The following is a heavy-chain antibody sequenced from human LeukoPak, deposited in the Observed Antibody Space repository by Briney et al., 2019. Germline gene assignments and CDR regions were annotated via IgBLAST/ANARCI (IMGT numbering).Heavy chain of an antibody. CDR3: ARYIWGSYPTFEDY. V-gene: IGHV4-59*01. CDR1: GGSISTYY. Sequence: PSETLSLTCTVSGGSISTYYWSWIRQPPGKGLEWIGYISYSGSTNYNPSLKSRVTISVDTSKHQFSLKLNSVTAADTAVYYCARYIWGSYPTFEDYWGQGSLVTVSS. CDR2: ISYSGST. D-gene: IGHD3-16*02. J-gene: IGHJ4*02.